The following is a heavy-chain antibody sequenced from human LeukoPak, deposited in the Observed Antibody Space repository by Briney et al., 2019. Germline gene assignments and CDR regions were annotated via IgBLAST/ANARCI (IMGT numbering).Heavy chain of an antibody. D-gene: IGHD3-3*01. Sequence: ASVKVSCKASGYTFSSYGISWVRQAPGQGLEWMGWINTDNANTNYAQKLQGRVTMTTDTSTSTVYMELSSLRSEDTAVYYCARETNFWSGYPGWFDPWGQGTLVTVSS. J-gene: IGHJ5*02. CDR2: INTDNANT. CDR3: ARETNFWSGYPGWFDP. CDR1: GYTFSSYG. V-gene: IGHV1-18*01.